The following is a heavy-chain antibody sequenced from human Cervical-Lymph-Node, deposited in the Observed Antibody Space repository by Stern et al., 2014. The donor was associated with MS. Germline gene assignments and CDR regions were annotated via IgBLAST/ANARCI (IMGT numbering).Heavy chain of an antibody. CDR3: ASGDGYTSSIFYY. CDR1: GVSINNHNYY. J-gene: IGHJ4*02. V-gene: IGHV4-39*01. Sequence: QVQLQESGPGLVKPSETLSLTCAVSGVSINNHNYYWAWIRQPPGKGLEWIGTTYYSGTTYSNSSLTSRVTMSVDTSKKQISLKLSSVTAADTAVYYCASGDGYTSSIFYYWGQGTLVTVSS. CDR2: TYYSGTT. D-gene: IGHD5-12*01.